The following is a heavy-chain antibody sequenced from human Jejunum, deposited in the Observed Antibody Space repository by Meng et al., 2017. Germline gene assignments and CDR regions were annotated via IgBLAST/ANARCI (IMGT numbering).Heavy chain of an antibody. V-gene: IGHV4-61*08. CDR2: IYYSGRT. CDR1: GGAGRSAADY. J-gene: IGHJ4*02. Sequence: QVQVRESGHWLGRPSETLSLTCTGSGGAGRSAADYWNWIRQHQGKGLEWIGYIYYSGRTTYSPSLNSRVTISIDTAKNQVSLKVSSVTAADTAVYYCAHSSSSSSFGFDYWGQGTLVTVSS. D-gene: IGHD6-6*01. CDR3: AHSSSSSSFGFDY.